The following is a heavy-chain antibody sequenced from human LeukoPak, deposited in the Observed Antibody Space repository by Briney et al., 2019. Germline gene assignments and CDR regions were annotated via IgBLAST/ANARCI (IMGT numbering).Heavy chain of an antibody. V-gene: IGHV7-4-1*02. Sequence: ASVKVSCKASGYTFTSYGISWVRQAPGQGLEWMGWINTNTGNPTYAQGFTGRFVLSLDTSVSTAYLQISSLKAEDTAVYYCARGGDYGDYVFDYWGQGTLVTVSS. CDR1: GYTFTSYG. CDR2: INTNTGNP. CDR3: ARGGDYGDYVFDY. D-gene: IGHD4-17*01. J-gene: IGHJ4*02.